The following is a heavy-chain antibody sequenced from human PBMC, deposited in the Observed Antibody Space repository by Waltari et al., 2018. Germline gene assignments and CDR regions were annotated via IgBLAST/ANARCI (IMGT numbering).Heavy chain of an antibody. Sequence: QLQLQESGPGLVTPSETLSLTCTVPGGSISSSRYYWGWIRQHPGTGLEWVGSIYYSGSTFYNPSLKSRVTMSVDTSKNQFSMKVSSVTAADTAVYYCATASEYSSGWDFDYWGQGTLVTVSS. D-gene: IGHD6-19*01. CDR3: ATASEYSSGWDFDY. V-gene: IGHV4-39*01. CDR1: GGSISSSRYY. CDR2: IYYSGST. J-gene: IGHJ4*02.